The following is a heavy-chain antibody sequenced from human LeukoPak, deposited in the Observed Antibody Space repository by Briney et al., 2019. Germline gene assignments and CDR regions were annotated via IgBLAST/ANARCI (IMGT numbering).Heavy chain of an antibody. CDR3: ARDLGRDCDFWSGYYTQHYFDY. J-gene: IGHJ4*02. D-gene: IGHD3-3*01. CDR2: ISAYNGNT. Sequence: ASVKVSCKASGYTFTSYGISWVRQAPGQGLEWMGWISAYNGNTNYAQKLQGRVTMTTDTSTSTAYMELRSLRSDDTAVYYCARDLGRDCDFWSGYYTQHYFDYWGQGTLVTVSS. CDR1: GYTFTSYG. V-gene: IGHV1-18*01.